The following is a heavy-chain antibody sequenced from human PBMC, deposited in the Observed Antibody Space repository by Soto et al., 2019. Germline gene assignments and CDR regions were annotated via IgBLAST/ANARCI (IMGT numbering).Heavy chain of an antibody. CDR3: VKGGSCDH. D-gene: IGHD1-26*01. V-gene: IGHV3-23*01. CDR2: VTASGGST. CDR1: GFTFSHYD. J-gene: IGHJ4*02. Sequence: EVQLLESGGGLVQPGGSLRLSCAASGFTFSHYDMTWVRQAPGKGLEWVSSVTASGGSTYYADCVKGRFTISRDKSDNKLSRQMISVRAEDTAVYYCVKGGSCDHWGQGTLVTVAS.